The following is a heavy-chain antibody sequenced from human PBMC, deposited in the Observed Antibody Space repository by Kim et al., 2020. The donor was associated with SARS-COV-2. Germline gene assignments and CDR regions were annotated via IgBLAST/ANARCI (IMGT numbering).Heavy chain of an antibody. Sequence: GGSLRLSCAASGFTFSSYAMSWVRQAPGKGLEWVSAISGSGGSTYYADSVKGRFTISRDNSKNTLYLQMNSLRAEDTAVYYCAKPLPPWIQLVGFMGPGVLLPDYWGQGTLVTVSS. V-gene: IGHV3-23*01. J-gene: IGHJ4*02. CDR3: AKPLPPWIQLVGFMGPGVLLPDY. D-gene: IGHD5-18*01. CDR2: ISGSGGST. CDR1: GFTFSSYA.